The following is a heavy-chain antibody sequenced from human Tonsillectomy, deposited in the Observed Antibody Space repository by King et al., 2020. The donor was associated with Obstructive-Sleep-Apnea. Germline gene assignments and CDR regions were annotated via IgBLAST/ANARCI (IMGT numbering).Heavy chain of an antibody. Sequence: QLQESGPGLVKPSETLSLTCTVSGGSISSYYWSWIRQPPGKGLEWIGYIYYSGSTNYNPSLKSRVTISVDTSKNQFSLKLSSVTAADTAVYYCAREAYGDYEYYFDYWGQGTLVTVSS. V-gene: IGHV4-59*01. CDR2: IYYSGST. CDR3: AREAYGDYEYYFDY. J-gene: IGHJ4*02. D-gene: IGHD4-17*01. CDR1: GGSISSYY.